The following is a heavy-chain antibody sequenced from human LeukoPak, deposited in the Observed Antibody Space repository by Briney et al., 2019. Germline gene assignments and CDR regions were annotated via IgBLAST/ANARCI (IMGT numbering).Heavy chain of an antibody. CDR1: GGSFSGYY. D-gene: IGHD3-22*01. J-gene: IGHJ4*02. CDR3: ARGGVSYYDGSGPSYFDY. Sequence: PSETLSLTCAVYGGSFSGYYWSWIRQPPGKGLEWIGEINHSGSTNYNPSLKSRVTISVDTSKNQFSLKLSSVTAADTAVYYCARGGVSYYDGSGPSYFDYGARGPLVPVSS. V-gene: IGHV4-34*01. CDR2: INHSGST.